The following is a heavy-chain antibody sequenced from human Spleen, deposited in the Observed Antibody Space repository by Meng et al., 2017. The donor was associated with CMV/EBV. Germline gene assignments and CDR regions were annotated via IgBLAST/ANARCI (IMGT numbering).Heavy chain of an antibody. CDR2: IYYSGST. CDR3: AREGTGQSSGAFDI. J-gene: IGHJ3*02. CDR1: GGSINSSPYY. D-gene: IGHD3-10*01. Sequence: SETLSLTCTVSGGSINSSPYYWGWIRQPPGKGLEWIGSIYYSGSTYYNPSLKSRVTISVDTSKNQFSLKLSSVTAADTAVYYCAREGTGQSSGAFDIWGQGTMVTVSS. V-gene: IGHV4-39*07.